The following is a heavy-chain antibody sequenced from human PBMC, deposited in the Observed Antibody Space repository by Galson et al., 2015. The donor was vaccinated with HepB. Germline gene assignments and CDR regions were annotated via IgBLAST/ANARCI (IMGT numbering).Heavy chain of an antibody. J-gene: IGHJ4*02. Sequence: SLRLSCAASGFPFSNYAMHWVRQTPGKGLEWMTVILHDAHNRYYADSVEGRFTVSRDNPKNTVYLQMNSLRPEDTAMYYCARRAGASGGFSFDYWGQGALVTVSS. V-gene: IGHV3-30*04. CDR1: GFPFSNYA. CDR2: ILHDAHNR. D-gene: IGHD3-10*01. CDR3: ARRAGASGGFSFDY.